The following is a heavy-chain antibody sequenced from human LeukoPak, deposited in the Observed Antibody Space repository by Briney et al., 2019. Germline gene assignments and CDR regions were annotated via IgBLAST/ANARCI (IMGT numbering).Heavy chain of an antibody. V-gene: IGHV1-18*01. CDR1: GYTFTCYG. J-gene: IGHJ5*02. Sequence: ASVKVSCKASGYTFTCYGISWVRQAPGQGLEWMGWISAYNGNTNYAQKLQGRVTMTTDTSTSTAYMELRSLRSDDTAVYYCARDSVFDCSSTSCYNPRFDPWGQGTLVTVSS. CDR3: ARDSVFDCSSTSCYNPRFDP. D-gene: IGHD2-2*01. CDR2: ISAYNGNT.